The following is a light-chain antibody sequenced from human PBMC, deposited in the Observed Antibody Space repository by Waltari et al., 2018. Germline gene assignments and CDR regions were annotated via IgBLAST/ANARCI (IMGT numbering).Light chain of an antibody. CDR1: QSVSSSY. Sequence: EIVLTQSPGTLSLSPGERATLSCRASQSVSSSYLSWYQQKPGQAPRLLSSGASSRATGIPDRFSGSGAGTDFTLTISRLEPEDFAVYYCQQYGSSPTTFGQGTKVEIK. J-gene: IGKJ1*01. V-gene: IGKV3-20*01. CDR2: GAS. CDR3: QQYGSSPTT.